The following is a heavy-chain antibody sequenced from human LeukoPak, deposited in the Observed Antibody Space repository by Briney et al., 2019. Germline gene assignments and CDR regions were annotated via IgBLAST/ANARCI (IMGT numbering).Heavy chain of an antibody. D-gene: IGHD6-19*01. J-gene: IGHJ6*03. CDR2: FDPEDGET. CDR3: ARRRSGWSPRGNYYYYMDV. V-gene: IGHV1-24*01. CDR1: GYTLTELS. Sequence: ASVKVSCKVSGYTLTELSMHWVRQAPGKGLEWMGGFDPEDGETIYAQKFQGRVTMTEDTSTDTAYMELSSLRSEDTAVYYCARRRSGWSPRGNYYYYMDVWGKGTTVTISS.